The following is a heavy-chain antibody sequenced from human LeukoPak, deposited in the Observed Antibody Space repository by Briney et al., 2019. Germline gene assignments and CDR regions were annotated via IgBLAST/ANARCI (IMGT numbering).Heavy chain of an antibody. CDR3: AKDQVTMVRGVIMEEYYFDY. CDR1: GFTFSSYA. J-gene: IGHJ4*02. Sequence: GGSLRLSCAASGFTFSSYAMSWVRQAPGKGLEWVSAISGSGGSTYYADSVKGRFTISRDNSKNTLYLQMNSLRAEDTAVYYCAKDQVTMVRGVIMEEYYFDYWGQGTLVTVSS. CDR2: ISGSGGST. D-gene: IGHD3-10*01. V-gene: IGHV3-23*01.